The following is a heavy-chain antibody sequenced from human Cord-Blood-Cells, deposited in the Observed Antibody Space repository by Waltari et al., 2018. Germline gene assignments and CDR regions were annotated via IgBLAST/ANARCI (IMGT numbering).Heavy chain of an antibody. V-gene: IGHV4-39*01. J-gene: IGHJ4*02. Sequence: QLQLQESGPGLVQPSETLSLTCTVSGGSISSSSYSWGWIRQPPGKGLEWIGSIYYSGSTYYNPSLKSRVTISVDTSKNQFSLKLSSVTAADTAVYYCASIAVAGLLFDYWGQGTLVTVSS. D-gene: IGHD6-19*01. CDR1: GGSISSSSYS. CDR3: ASIAVAGLLFDY. CDR2: IYYSGST.